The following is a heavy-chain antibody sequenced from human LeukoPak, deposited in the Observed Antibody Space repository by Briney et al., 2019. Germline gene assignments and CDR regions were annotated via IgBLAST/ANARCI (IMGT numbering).Heavy chain of an antibody. V-gene: IGHV4-59*01. J-gene: IGHJ5*02. CDR2: IYDSGTT. D-gene: IGHD1-1*01. Sequence: SETLSLTCTVSGGSISGYYWSWVRQPPGKGLEWIGYIYDSGTTNYNPSLKSRVTISVDTSKNQLSLKLTSVTSADTAVYYCARKVESKWFDPWGQGTLVTVSS. CDR1: GGSISGYY. CDR3: ARKVESKWFDP.